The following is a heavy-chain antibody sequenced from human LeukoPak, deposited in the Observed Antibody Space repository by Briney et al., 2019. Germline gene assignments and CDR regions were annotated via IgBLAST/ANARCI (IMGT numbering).Heavy chain of an antibody. CDR1: GFTFSSYG. Sequence: PGRFLRLSCAASGFTFSSYGMHWVRQAPGKGLEWVAVISYDGSNKYYADSVKGRFTISRDNSKNTLYLQMNSLRAEDTAVYYCAKDGRRYSSSWYASWFDPWGQGTLVTVSS. V-gene: IGHV3-30*18. J-gene: IGHJ5*02. D-gene: IGHD6-13*01. CDR2: ISYDGSNK. CDR3: AKDGRRYSSSWYASWFDP.